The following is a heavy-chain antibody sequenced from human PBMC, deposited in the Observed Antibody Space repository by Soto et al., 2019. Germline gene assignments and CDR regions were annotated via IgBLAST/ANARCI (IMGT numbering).Heavy chain of an antibody. CDR1: GYTFTDYY. V-gene: IGHV1-2*02. CDR3: TRENIEHSDGLYDAFDI. Sequence: ASVKVSCKTSGYTFTDYYTHWVRQAPGQGLEWMGWMNPKSGGAYFAQKFQGRVTLTRDTSIGTAYIEVNSLTSDDTAVYFCTRENIEHSDGLYDAFDIFGQGTTVTV. J-gene: IGHJ3*02. CDR2: MNPKSGGA. D-gene: IGHD5-18*01.